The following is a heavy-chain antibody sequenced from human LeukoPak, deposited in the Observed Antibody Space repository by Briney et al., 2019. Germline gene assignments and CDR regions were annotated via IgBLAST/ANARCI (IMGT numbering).Heavy chain of an antibody. J-gene: IGHJ5*02. CDR3: ARGGFGYCSGGSCKNWFDP. Sequence: SETLSLTCAVYGGSFSGYYWSWIRRPPGKGLEWMGEINHSGSTNCNPSLKSRVTISVDTSTNQFSLKLSSVTAADTAVYYCARGGFGYCSGGSCKNWFDPWGQGTLVTVSS. D-gene: IGHD2-15*01. V-gene: IGHV4-34*01. CDR1: GGSFSGYY. CDR2: INHSGST.